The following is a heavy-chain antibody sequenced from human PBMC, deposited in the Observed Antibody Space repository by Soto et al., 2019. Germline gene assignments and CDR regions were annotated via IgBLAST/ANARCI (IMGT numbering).Heavy chain of an antibody. V-gene: IGHV1-18*01. CDR3: ARDSASLYSSSRGVDY. CDR2: ISAYNGNT. CDR1: ACTYRSYS. D-gene: IGHD6-6*01. Sequence: SACTYRSYSINGARQVTKQGLEWMGWISAYNGNTNYAQKRQGRVTMTTDTSTSTAYMELRSLRSDGTAVYYCARDSASLYSSSRGVDYWGQGTLVTVSS. J-gene: IGHJ4*02.